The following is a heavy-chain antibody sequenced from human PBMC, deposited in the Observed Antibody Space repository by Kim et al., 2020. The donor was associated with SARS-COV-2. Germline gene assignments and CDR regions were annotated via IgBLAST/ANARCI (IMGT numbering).Heavy chain of an antibody. CDR2: INTNTGNP. J-gene: IGHJ3*02. V-gene: IGHV7-4-1*02. Sequence: ASVKVSCKASGYTFTSYAMNWVRQAPGQGLEWMGWINTNTGNPTYAQGFTGRFVFSLDTSVSTAYLQISSLKAEDTAVYYCARAVYDYVWGSYRQYAFDIWGQGTMVTVSS. CDR1: GYTFTSYA. CDR3: ARAVYDYVWGSYRQYAFDI. D-gene: IGHD3-16*02.